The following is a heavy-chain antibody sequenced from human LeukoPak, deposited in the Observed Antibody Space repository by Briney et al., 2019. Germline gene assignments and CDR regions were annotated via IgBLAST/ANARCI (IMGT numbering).Heavy chain of an antibody. Sequence: GGSLRLSCAASGFTFSSYSMNWVRQAPGKGLEWVSSISSSSSYIYYADSVKGRFTISRDNAKNSLYLQMNSLRAEDTAVYYCARIVGVGHFDYWGQGTLVTVSS. V-gene: IGHV3-21*01. CDR1: GFTFSSYS. D-gene: IGHD2-15*01. CDR2: ISSSSSYI. J-gene: IGHJ4*02. CDR3: ARIVGVGHFDY.